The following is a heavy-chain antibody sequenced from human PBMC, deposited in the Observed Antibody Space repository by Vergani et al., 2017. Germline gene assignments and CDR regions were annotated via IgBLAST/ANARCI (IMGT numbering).Heavy chain of an antibody. CDR3: ARHGSSGSYYKEGMNV. CDR1: GYTFTSYW. Sequence: EVQVVQSGAEVKKPGESLTISCKGSGYTFTSYWIGWVRQMPGKGLEWMGIIYPGDSDTRYSPSFQGQVTISAEKSISTAYLQWSSLKASDTAMYYCARHGSSGSYYKEGMNVWGQGTTVTVSS. V-gene: IGHV5-51*01. CDR2: IYPGDSDT. J-gene: IGHJ6*02. D-gene: IGHD3-10*01.